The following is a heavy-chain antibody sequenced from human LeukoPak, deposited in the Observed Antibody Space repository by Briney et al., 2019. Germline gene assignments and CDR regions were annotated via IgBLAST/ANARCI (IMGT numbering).Heavy chain of an antibody. J-gene: IGHJ4*02. V-gene: IGHV3-30*03. CDR2: ISYDGSNK. D-gene: IGHD3-9*01. CDR1: GFTFRTYG. Sequence: PGRSLRLSCAASGFTFRTYGMHWVRQAPGKGLEWVAVISYDGSNKYYADSVKGRFTISRDNSKNTLYLQMNSLRAEDTAVYYCARPYYDILTGCLRYWGQGTLVTVSS. CDR3: ARPYYDILTGCLRY.